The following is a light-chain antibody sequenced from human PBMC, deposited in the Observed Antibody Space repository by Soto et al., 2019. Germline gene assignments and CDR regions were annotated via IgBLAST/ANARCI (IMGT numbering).Light chain of an antibody. CDR2: SAS. CDR3: QQYNNWPET. Sequence: EIVMTQSPATLSVSPGERATLSCRASQSVSNNLAWYQQKPGQAPRLLIFSASARATDIPARFSGSGSGKEFTLTVSSLQSEDFAVYYCQQYNNWPETFGQGTKVEIK. V-gene: IGKV3-15*01. CDR1: QSVSNN. J-gene: IGKJ1*01.